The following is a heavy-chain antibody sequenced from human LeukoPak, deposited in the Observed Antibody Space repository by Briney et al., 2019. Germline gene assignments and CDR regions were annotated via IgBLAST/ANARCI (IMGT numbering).Heavy chain of an antibody. D-gene: IGHD5-12*01. CDR3: AKGGQTDRFDY. Sequence: GGSLRLSCAASGFTFTSYAMSWVRQAPGKGLEWVSGITNSGGNTYYADSVKGRFTISRDNSRSTLYLQMNSLRAEDTAVFYCAKGGQTDRFDYWGQGALVTVSS. J-gene: IGHJ4*02. V-gene: IGHV3-23*01. CDR1: GFTFTSYA. CDR2: ITNSGGNT.